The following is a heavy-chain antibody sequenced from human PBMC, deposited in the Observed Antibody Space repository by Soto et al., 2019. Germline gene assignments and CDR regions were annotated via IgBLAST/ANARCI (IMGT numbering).Heavy chain of an antibody. CDR2: IYYSGST. V-gene: IGHV4-59*01. CDR3: ARERPLTVTTTPPYYYYGMDV. CDR1: GGSISSYY. Sequence: SETLSLTYAVSGGSISSYYWSWIRQPPGKGLEWIGYIYYSGSTNYNPSLKSRVTISVDTSKNQFSLKLSSVTAADTAVYYCARERPLTVTTTPPYYYYGMDVWGQGTTVTVSS. J-gene: IGHJ6*02. D-gene: IGHD4-17*01.